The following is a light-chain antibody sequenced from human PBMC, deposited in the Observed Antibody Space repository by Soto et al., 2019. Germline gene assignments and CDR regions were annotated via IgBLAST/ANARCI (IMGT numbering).Light chain of an antibody. CDR3: QHYNSY. CDR2: DAS. CDR1: QGISVW. J-gene: IGKJ4*01. Sequence: DIQMTQSPSTLSASVGDTVTITCRANQGISVWLAWYQQKPGRAPKLLIYDASNLESGVPSRFSGSGSGTEITLTISSLQPDDFATYYCQHYNSYFGGGTKVDIK. V-gene: IGKV1-5*01.